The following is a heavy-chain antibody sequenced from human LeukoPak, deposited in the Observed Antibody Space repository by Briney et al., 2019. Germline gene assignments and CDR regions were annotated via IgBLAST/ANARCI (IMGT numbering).Heavy chain of an antibody. D-gene: IGHD1/OR15-1a*01. Sequence: PSETLSLTCTVSGASINSHYWSWIRQPPGKGLEWIGYIYYSGSTNYNPSLKSRVTISLDTSKNQFALKLSSVTAADTAVYYCARSIIGTRSKFDYWGQGTLVTVSS. CDR3: ARSIIGTRSKFDY. J-gene: IGHJ4*02. CDR1: GASINSHY. CDR2: IYYSGST. V-gene: IGHV4-59*08.